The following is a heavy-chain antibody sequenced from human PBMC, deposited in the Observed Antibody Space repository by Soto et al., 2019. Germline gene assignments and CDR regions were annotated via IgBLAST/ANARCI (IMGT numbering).Heavy chain of an antibody. J-gene: IGHJ4*02. CDR2: INPGGDVI. CDR3: TRDPRIADF. Sequence: PGGSLRLSCAASGFSLRDYYMTWIRQAPGEGLELLSYINPGGDVIKYADSVKGRFTISRDNAKNSLYLHMNNLRAEDTAVYYCTRDPRIADFWGQGTLVTVSS. V-gene: IGHV3-11*01. CDR1: GFSLRDYY. D-gene: IGHD2-21*01.